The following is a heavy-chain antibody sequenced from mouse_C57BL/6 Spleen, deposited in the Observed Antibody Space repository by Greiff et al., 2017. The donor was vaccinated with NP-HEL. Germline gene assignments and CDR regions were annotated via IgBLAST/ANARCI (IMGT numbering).Heavy chain of an antibody. D-gene: IGHD1-1*01. Sequence: VQLQQSGAELVKPGASVKLSCTASGFNIKDYYMHWVKQRTGQGLEWIGEIYPRSGNTYYNEKFKGKATLTADKSSSTAYMELRSLTSEDSAVYFCARGDYYGSSYGYYAMDYWGQGTSVTVSS. V-gene: IGHV1-81*01. CDR2: IYPRSGNT. J-gene: IGHJ4*01. CDR3: ARGDYYGSSYGYYAMDY. CDR1: GFNIKDYY.